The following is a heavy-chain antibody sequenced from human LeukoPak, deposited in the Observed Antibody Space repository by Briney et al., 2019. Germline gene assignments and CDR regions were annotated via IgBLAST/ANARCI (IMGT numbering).Heavy chain of an antibody. J-gene: IGHJ4*02. CDR3: AKDTPPEGIWGSKYYFDY. D-gene: IGHD2-15*01. CDR2: IKSKTDGGTT. V-gene: IGHV3-15*01. Sequence: PGGSLRLSCAASGFTFSNAWMSWVRQAPGKGLEWVGRIKSKTDGGTTDYAAPVKGRFTISRDDSKNTLYLQMNSLKTEDTAVYYCAKDTPPEGIWGSKYYFDYWGQGTLVTVSS. CDR1: GFTFSNAW.